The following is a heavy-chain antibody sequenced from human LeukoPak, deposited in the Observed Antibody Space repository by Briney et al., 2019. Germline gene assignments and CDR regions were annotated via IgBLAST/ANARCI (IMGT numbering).Heavy chain of an antibody. CDR1: GGSISSSSYY. V-gene: IGHV4-39*01. J-gene: IGHJ6*03. D-gene: IGHD4-17*01. CDR3: ARHPGYGDYVVYYYYYMDV. Sequence: PSETLSLTCTVSGGSISSSSYYWGWIRQPPGKGLEWIGSIYYSGSTYYNPSLKSRVTISVDTSKNQFSLKLRSVTAADTAVYYCARHPGYGDYVVYYYYYMDVWGKGTTVTVSS. CDR2: IYYSGST.